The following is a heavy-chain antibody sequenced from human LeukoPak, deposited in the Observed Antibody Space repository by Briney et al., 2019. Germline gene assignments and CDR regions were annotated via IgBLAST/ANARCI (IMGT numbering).Heavy chain of an antibody. CDR1: GGTLSSYA. Sequence: SVKVSCKASGGTLSSYAISWARQAPGQGLEWMGGIIPIFGTANYAQKFQGRVTITADESTSTAYMELSSLRSEDTAVYYYAGHDFWSGSWFDPWGQGTLVTVSS. J-gene: IGHJ5*02. D-gene: IGHD3-3*01. V-gene: IGHV1-69*13. CDR3: AGHDFWSGSWFDP. CDR2: IIPIFGTA.